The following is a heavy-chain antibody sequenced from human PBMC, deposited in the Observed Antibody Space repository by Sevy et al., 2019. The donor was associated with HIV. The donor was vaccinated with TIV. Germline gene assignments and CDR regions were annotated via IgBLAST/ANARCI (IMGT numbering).Heavy chain of an antibody. CDR2: VNGDGSDK. Sequence: GGSLRLSCAASGFTFSANWMNWVRQAPAKGLEWVANVNGDGSDKHYVDSVEGRFTISRDNAKNLLYLQMNSLRVEDTAVYYCAHETFGRFESWGQGTLVTVSS. D-gene: IGHD3-16*01. CDR1: GFTFSANW. J-gene: IGHJ4*02. CDR3: AHETFGRFES. V-gene: IGHV3-7*01.